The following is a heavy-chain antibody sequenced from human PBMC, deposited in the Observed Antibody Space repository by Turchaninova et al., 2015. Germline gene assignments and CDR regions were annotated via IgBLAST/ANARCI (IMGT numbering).Heavy chain of an antibody. J-gene: IGHJ6*02. CDR2: INSDGSAT. V-gene: IGHV3-74*01. Sequence: EVQLVESGGGLVQPGGSLRLSCVASGFTLTNNWMHWVRQVPGKGLVWVANINSDGSATNYADSVKGRFTISRDNAKKTRFLQLNSLRSEDTAVYYCARGNSYGLDVWGRGTTVTVSS. CDR1: GFTLTNNW. CDR3: ARGNSYGLDV.